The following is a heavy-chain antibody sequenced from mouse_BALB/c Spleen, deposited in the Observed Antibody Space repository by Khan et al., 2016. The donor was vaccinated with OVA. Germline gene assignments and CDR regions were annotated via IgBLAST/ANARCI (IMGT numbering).Heavy chain of an antibody. CDR1: GYTFTNYG. V-gene: IGHV9-3-1*01. J-gene: IGHJ1*01. CDR2: INTYTGEP. CDR3: ARSAAYWVFDV. Sequence: QIQLVQSGPELKKPGETVKISCKASGYTFTNYGMNWVKQAPGKGLKWMGWINTYTGEPTYADDFKGRFAFSLETSANTAYLQITNLKNEDPATYLCARSAAYWVFDVWGAGTTVTVSS.